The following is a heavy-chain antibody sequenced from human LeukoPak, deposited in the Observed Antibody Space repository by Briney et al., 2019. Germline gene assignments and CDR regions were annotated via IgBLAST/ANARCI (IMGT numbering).Heavy chain of an antibody. D-gene: IGHD2-15*01. Sequence: SETLSLTCVVSGGSISSSSHYWGWIRQPPGKGLEWIGSIYYSGSTYYSPSLKSRVTISVDTSKNQFSLKLRSVTAADTAVYHCARHWAYCSGGTCYSFDDWGQGTLVTVSS. V-gene: IGHV4-39*01. J-gene: IGHJ4*02. CDR3: ARHWAYCSGGTCYSFDD. CDR1: GGSISSSSHY. CDR2: IYYSGST.